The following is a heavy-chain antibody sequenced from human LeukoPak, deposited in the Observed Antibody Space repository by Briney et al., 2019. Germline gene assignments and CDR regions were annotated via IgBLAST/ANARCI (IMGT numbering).Heavy chain of an antibody. D-gene: IGHD3-10*01. CDR3: AKDAVLLWFGELAAYFDY. V-gene: IGHV3-23*01. CDR2: ISGSGIST. Sequence: GGSLRLSCAASGFTFSSYGMSWVRRAPGKGLEWVSAISGSGISTYYADSVKGRFTISRDNSKNTLYLQMNSLRAEDTAVYYCAKDAVLLWFGELAAYFDYWGQGTLVTVSS. J-gene: IGHJ4*02. CDR1: GFTFSSYG.